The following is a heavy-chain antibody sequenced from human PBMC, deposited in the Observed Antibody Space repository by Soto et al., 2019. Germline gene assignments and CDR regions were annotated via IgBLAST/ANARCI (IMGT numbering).Heavy chain of an antibody. D-gene: IGHD6-19*01. J-gene: IGHJ4*02. CDR2: IYYSGST. CDR1: GGSISSYY. CDR3: ARRGMGSSGWYHYFDY. Sequence: PSETLSLTCTVSGGSISSYYWSWIRQPPGKGLEWIGYIYYSGSTNYNPSLKSRVTISVDTSKNQFSLKLSSVTAADTAVYYCARRGMGSSGWYHYFDYWGQGTLVTVSS. V-gene: IGHV4-59*08.